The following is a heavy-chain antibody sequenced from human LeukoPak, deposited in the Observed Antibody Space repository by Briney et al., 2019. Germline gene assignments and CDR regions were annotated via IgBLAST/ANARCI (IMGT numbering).Heavy chain of an antibody. CDR1: RFTFSDYY. CDR3: ARAYLFGEIRSWFDP. J-gene: IGHJ5*02. V-gene: IGHV3-11*04. CDR2: ISGSGSII. Sequence: PGGSLRLSCAASRFTFSDYYMNWIRQAPGKGLEWISYISGSGSIIYYADSVKGRFTISRDNAKNSLYLQMNSLGAEDTAMYYCARAYLFGEIRSWFDPWGQGTLVTVSS. D-gene: IGHD3-3*01.